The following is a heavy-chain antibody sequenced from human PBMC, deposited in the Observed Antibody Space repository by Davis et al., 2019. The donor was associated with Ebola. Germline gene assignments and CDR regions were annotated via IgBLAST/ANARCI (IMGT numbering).Heavy chain of an antibody. CDR2: IIPILGIA. D-gene: IGHD7-27*01. J-gene: IGHJ3*02. CDR1: GGTFSSYA. V-gene: IGHV1-69*10. CDR3: ARDRTGRVAFDI. Sequence: SVKVSCKTSGGTFSSYAISWVRQAPGQGLEWMGGIIPILGIANYAQKFQGRVTITADKSTSTAYMELSSLRSEDTAVYYCARDRTGRVAFDIWGQGTMVTVSS.